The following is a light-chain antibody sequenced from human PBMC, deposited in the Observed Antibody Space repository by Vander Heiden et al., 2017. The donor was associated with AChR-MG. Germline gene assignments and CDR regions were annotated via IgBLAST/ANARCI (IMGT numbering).Light chain of an antibody. V-gene: IGKV4-1*01. Sequence: DIAMTQSPDSLAVSLGERATINWKSSQSVLYSSNNKNYLAWYQQKPGQPPKLLIYWASTREAGVPDRFSGSGSGTDFTLTISSRQAEDVAVYYCQQYYSTLPITFGGGTKVEIK. CDR2: WAS. J-gene: IGKJ4*01. CDR1: QSVLYSSNNKNY. CDR3: QQYYSTLPIT.